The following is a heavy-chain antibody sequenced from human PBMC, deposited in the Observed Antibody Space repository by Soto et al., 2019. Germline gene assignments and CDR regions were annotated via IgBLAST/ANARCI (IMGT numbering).Heavy chain of an antibody. J-gene: IGHJ5*02. Sequence: SETLSLTCTVSGGSISSYYWVWIRQPPGKGLEWIGYIYYSGSTFYNPSLKSRVTISVDTSKNQFSLKLSSVPAADTAVYYCARERPDGARLDPWGQGTLVTVSS. V-gene: IGHV4-30-4*08. CDR3: ARERPDGARLDP. CDR2: IYYSGST. CDR1: GGSISSYY. D-gene: IGHD6-6*01.